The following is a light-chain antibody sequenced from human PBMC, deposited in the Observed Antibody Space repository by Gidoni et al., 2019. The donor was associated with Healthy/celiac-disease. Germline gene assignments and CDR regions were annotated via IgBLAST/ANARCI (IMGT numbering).Light chain of an antibody. CDR2: QDS. CDR1: KLGDKY. CDR3: QAWDSPMVV. J-gene: IGLJ2*01. V-gene: IGLV3-1*01. Sequence: YELTQPPSVSVSPGQTASITCSGDKLGDKYACWYQQKPGQSPVLVIYQDSKRPSGIPERFSGSNSGNTATLTISGTQAMDEADYYCQAWDSPMVVFGGGTKLTVL.